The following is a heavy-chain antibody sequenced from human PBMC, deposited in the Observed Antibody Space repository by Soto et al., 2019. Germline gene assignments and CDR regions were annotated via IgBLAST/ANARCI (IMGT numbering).Heavy chain of an antibody. D-gene: IGHD3-10*01. CDR1: GYTFTGYY. J-gene: IGHJ6*02. V-gene: IGHV1-2*02. Sequence: ASVKVSCKASGYTFTGYYMHWVRQAPGQGLEWMGWINPNSGGTNYAQKFQGRVTMTRDTPISAAYMELSRLRSDDTAVYYCASSVLLWFGETNYYYYAMDVWGQGTTVTVSS. CDR2: INPNSGGT. CDR3: ASSVLLWFGETNYYYYAMDV.